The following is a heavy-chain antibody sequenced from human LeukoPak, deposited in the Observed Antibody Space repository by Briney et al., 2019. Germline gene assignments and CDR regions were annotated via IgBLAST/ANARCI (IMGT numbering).Heavy chain of an antibody. CDR1: GGTFSSYA. D-gene: IGHD2-15*01. CDR2: IIPIFGTA. J-gene: IGHJ4*02. CDR3: ARGAGYCSGGSCYDY. Sequence: SVKVSCKASGGTFSSYAISWVRQAPGQGLEWMGRIIPIFGTANYAQKFQGRVTITTDESTSTAYMELSSLRSEDTAVYYCARGAGYCSGGSCYDYWGQGTLVTVTS. V-gene: IGHV1-69*05.